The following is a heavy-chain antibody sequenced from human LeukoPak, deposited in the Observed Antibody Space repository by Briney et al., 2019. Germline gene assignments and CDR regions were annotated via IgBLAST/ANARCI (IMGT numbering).Heavy chain of an antibody. J-gene: IGHJ1*01. CDR3: ARAGWQWLVRGPNEH. Sequence: SETLSLTCAVYGGSFSGYYWSWIRQPPGKGLEWIGEINHSGSTNYNPSLKSRVTISVDTSKNQFSLKLSSVTAADTAVYYCARAGWQWLVRGPNEHWGQGTLVTVSS. V-gene: IGHV4-34*01. D-gene: IGHD6-19*01. CDR1: GGSFSGYY. CDR2: INHSGST.